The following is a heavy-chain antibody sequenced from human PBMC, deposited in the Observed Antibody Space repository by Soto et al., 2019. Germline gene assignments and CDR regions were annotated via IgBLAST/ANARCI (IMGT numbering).Heavy chain of an antibody. CDR1: GFTFSSYA. CDR2: ISGSGGST. CDR3: AKDRDYMRIGYYFDY. D-gene: IGHD4-4*01. Sequence: PGGSLRLSCAASGFTFSSYAMSWVRPAPGKGLEWVSAISGSGGSTYYADSVKGRFTISRDNSKNTLYLQMNSLRAEDTAVYYCAKDRDYMRIGYYFDYWGQGTLVTVSS. J-gene: IGHJ4*02. V-gene: IGHV3-23*01.